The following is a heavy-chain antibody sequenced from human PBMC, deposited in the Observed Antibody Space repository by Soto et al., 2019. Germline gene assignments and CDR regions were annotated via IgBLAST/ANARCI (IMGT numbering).Heavy chain of an antibody. CDR2: IFSDGNNK. J-gene: IGHJ5*02. CDR1: GFTLDSYG. V-gene: IGHV3-30*18. Sequence: QVQLVESGGGVVEPGGSLRLSCTASGFTLDSYGTHWVRQARRKRLEWVAVIFSDGNNKYYADSVKGRFTISRDNFKNTLYLQMSSLRADDTAVYYCAKDLLPNTVTTCGSWGQGTLVTVSS. CDR3: AKDLLPNTVTTCGS. D-gene: IGHD4-17*01.